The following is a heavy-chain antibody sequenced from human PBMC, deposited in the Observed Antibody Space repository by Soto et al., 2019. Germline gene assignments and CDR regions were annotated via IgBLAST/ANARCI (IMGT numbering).Heavy chain of an antibody. J-gene: IGHJ4*02. CDR3: ARVKGYTYGYDPRYYFDY. CDR1: GGSISSYY. CDR2: IYYSGSA. Sequence: SETLSLTCTVSGGSISSYYWSWIRQPPGKGLEWIGFIYYSGSANYNPSLKSRVTISVDRSKNQFSLKLSSVTAADTAVYYCARVKGYTYGYDPRYYFDYWGQGTLVTVSS. D-gene: IGHD5-18*01. V-gene: IGHV4-59*08.